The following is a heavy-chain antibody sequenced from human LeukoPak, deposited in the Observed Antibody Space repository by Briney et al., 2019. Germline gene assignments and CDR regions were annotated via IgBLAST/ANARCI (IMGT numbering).Heavy chain of an antibody. Sequence: SETLSLTCNVSGGSIHSYYWNWIRQPAGKGLEWIGRVYTSGRTIYNPSLKSRVTMSVDASKNLLSLKVTSVSAADTAVYYCARGGNIFWSGYYDYFGSWGQGTLVIVSS. D-gene: IGHD3-3*01. V-gene: IGHV4-4*07. CDR1: GGSIHSYY. CDR2: VYTSGRT. CDR3: ARGGNIFWSGYYDYFGS. J-gene: IGHJ4*02.